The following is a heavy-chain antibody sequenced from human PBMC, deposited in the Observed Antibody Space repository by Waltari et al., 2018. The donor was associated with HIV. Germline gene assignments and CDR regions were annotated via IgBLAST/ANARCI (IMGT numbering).Heavy chain of an antibody. CDR2: IVVGSGNT. V-gene: IGHV1-58*02. CDR1: GFTFTSSA. D-gene: IGHD3-22*01. Sequence: QMQLVQSGPEVKKPGTSVKVSCKASGFTFTSSAMQWVRQARGQRLEWIGWIVVGSGNTNYAQKFQERVTITRDMSTSTAYMELSSLRSEDTAVYYCAASYDSSGYYYDAFDIWGQGTMSPSLQ. J-gene: IGHJ3*02. CDR3: AASYDSSGYYYDAFDI.